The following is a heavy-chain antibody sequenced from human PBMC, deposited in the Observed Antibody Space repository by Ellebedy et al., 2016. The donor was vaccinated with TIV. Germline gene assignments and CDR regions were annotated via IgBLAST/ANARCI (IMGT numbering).Heavy chain of an antibody. J-gene: IGHJ4*02. Sequence: SQTLSLTCAISGDSVSSNRAAWNWIRQSPSRGLEWLGRTYYMSKWYNDYAFSVKGRMTISPDTSKNQFSLQLNSVTPGDTAIYYCAISPIATRLIYYWGQGTLVSVSS. V-gene: IGHV6-1*01. CDR1: GDSVSSNRAA. CDR3: AISPIATRLIYY. CDR2: TYYMSKWYN. D-gene: IGHD6-6*01.